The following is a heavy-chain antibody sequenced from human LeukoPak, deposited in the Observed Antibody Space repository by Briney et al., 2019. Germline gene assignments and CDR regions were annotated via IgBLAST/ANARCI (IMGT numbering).Heavy chain of an antibody. Sequence: GGSLRLSCAASGFTFSSYEMNWVRQAPGKGLEWVSYISSGGNTIYYADSVKGRFTISRDNAKNSLYLQMNSLRAEDTAVYYCARDTYYYDSSGYYVYYFDYWGQGTLVTVPS. D-gene: IGHD3-22*01. CDR1: GFTFSSYE. CDR2: ISSGGNTI. V-gene: IGHV3-48*03. CDR3: ARDTYYYDSSGYYVYYFDY. J-gene: IGHJ4*02.